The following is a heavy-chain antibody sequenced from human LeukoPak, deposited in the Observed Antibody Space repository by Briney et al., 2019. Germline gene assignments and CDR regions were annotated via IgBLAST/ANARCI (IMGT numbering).Heavy chain of an antibody. J-gene: IGHJ4*02. CDR3: ARGNLYYDSSGFDY. CDR2: ISSSSSYR. V-gene: IGHV3-21*01. Sequence: SGGSLRLSCAASGFTFSSYEMNWVRQAPGKGLEWVSSISSSSSYRYYADSVKGRFTISRDNAKKSLYVQMNSLRAEDTAVYYCARGNLYYDSSGFDYWGQGTLVTVSS. CDR1: GFTFSSYE. D-gene: IGHD3-22*01.